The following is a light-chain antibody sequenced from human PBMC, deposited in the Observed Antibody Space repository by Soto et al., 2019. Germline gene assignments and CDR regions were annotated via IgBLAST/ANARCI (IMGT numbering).Light chain of an antibody. CDR2: AAS. CDR1: QGISSY. V-gene: IGKV1-8*01. CDR3: QKYYSYPPWT. J-gene: IGKJ1*01. Sequence: AIRMTQSPSSFSASTGDRVTITCRASQGISSYLAWYQQKPGKAPKLLIYAASTLQSGVPSRFSGSGSGTDFTLTISCLQSEDFATYYCQKYYSYPPWTVGQGTKVEIK.